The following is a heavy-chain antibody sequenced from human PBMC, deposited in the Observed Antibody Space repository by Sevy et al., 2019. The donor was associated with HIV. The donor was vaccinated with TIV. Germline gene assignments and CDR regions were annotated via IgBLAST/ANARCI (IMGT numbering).Heavy chain of an antibody. CDR2: ISSSGSTI. D-gene: IGHD1-26*01. V-gene: IGHV3-48*03. Sequence: GGSLRLSCAASGFTFSSYEMNWVRQAPGKGLEWVSYISSSGSTIYYADSVKGRFTISRDNAKNSLYLQMNSLRAEDTAVYYCARGLVGANLGTDYWGQRSLVTVSS. CDR1: GFTFSSYE. J-gene: IGHJ4*02. CDR3: ARGLVGANLGTDY.